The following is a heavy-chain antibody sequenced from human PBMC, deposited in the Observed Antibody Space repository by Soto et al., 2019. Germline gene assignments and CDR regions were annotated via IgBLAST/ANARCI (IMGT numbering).Heavy chain of an antibody. Sequence: PGGSLRLSCAASGFTFSSYSMNWVRQAPGKGLEWVSSISSSSSYIYCGDSVKGRFTISRDNAKNSLYLQMNSLRAEDTAVYYCARDLVGCSSTRCYGELDYWGQGSLVTVSS. D-gene: IGHD2-2*01. CDR3: ARDLVGCSSTRCYGELDY. CDR2: ISSSSSYI. J-gene: IGHJ4*02. V-gene: IGHV3-21*01. CDR1: GFTFSSYS.